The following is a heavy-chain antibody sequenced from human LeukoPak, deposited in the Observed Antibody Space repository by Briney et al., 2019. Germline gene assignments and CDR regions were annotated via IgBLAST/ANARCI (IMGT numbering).Heavy chain of an antibody. D-gene: IGHD5-18*01. CDR3: AIREGDTAMATDRYYYYYGMDV. V-gene: IGHV1-69*13. J-gene: IGHJ6*02. CDR2: IIPIFGTA. CDR1: GGTFSSYA. Sequence: GASVKVSCKASGGTFSSYAISWVRQAPGQGLEWMGGIIPIFGTANYAQKFQGRVTITADESTSTAYMELSSLRSEDTAVYYCAIREGDTAMATDRYYYYYGMDVWGQGTTVTVSS.